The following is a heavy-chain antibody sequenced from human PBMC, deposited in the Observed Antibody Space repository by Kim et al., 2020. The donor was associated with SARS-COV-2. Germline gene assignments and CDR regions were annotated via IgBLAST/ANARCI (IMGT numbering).Heavy chain of an antibody. CDR3: AKGNNWNDVPGNWFDP. V-gene: IGHV3-23*03. J-gene: IGHJ5*02. CDR2: ISSGGNTR. Sequence: GGSLRLSCAASGFTFSNYAMSWVRQAPGKGLEWVSVISSGGNTRYYADSVKGRFTISRDNSRNTLYLQMNSLRAEDTAVYYCAKGNNWNDVPGNWFDPWGQGTLVTVSS. CDR1: GFTFSNYA. D-gene: IGHD1-1*01.